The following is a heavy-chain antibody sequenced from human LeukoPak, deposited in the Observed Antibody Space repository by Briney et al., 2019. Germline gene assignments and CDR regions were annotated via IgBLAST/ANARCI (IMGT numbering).Heavy chain of an antibody. Sequence: GASVKVPCKAPGYTFTSYYMHWVRQAPGQGLEWMGIINPSGGSTSYAQKFQGRVTMTRDMSTSTVYMELSSLRSEDTAVYYCAGERGYCSSTSCYPLYYFDYWGQGTLVTVSS. D-gene: IGHD2-2*01. CDR2: INPSGGST. J-gene: IGHJ4*02. V-gene: IGHV1-46*01. CDR1: GYTFTSYY. CDR3: AGERGYCSSTSCYPLYYFDY.